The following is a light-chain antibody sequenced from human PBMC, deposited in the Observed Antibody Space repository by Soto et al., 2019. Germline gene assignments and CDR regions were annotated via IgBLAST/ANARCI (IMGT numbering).Light chain of an antibody. V-gene: IGLV2-14*03. CDR1: SSDIGDYDY. CDR2: DVT. J-gene: IGLJ1*01. Sequence: QSALTQPASVSGSPGQSITISCTGTSSDIGDYDYVSWYQQLPGKAPKLLIFDVTHRPSGVSDRFSGSKSGNTASLTISGVRPEDEAEYFCCSSAPESTYVFGTGTKVTVL. CDR3: CSSAPESTYV.